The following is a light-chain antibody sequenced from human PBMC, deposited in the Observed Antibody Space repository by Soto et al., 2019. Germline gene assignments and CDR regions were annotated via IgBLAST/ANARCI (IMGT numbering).Light chain of an antibody. V-gene: IGKV2-28*01. CDR3: MQALQTPLT. Sequence: DIVMTQSPVSLPVTPGEPASISCRSSQSLLHSNGYNYLDWYLQKPGQSPQLLIYLGSNRASGVPDRFSGSGSGRDFTLKISRVEAEDVGVYYCMQALQTPLTFGGGTKVEIK. J-gene: IGKJ4*01. CDR2: LGS. CDR1: QSLLHSNGYNY.